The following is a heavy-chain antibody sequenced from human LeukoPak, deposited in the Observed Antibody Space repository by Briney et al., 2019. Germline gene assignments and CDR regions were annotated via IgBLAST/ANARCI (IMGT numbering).Heavy chain of an antibody. CDR1: DGPISSNY. Sequence: SETLSLTCTVSDGPISSNYWNWIRQPPGKGLEWIAYIHYDGSISSNPSLKSRVTISMDTSKNQFSLHLSSVTAADTAVYYCAREIEYCSGGNCKRWFDPWGQGTLVTVSS. CDR3: AREIEYCSGGNCKRWFDP. J-gene: IGHJ5*02. V-gene: IGHV4-59*01. D-gene: IGHD2-15*01. CDR2: IHYDGSI.